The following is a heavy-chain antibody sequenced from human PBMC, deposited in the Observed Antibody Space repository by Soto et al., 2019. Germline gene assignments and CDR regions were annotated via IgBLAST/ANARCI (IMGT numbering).Heavy chain of an antibody. CDR2: IYPGDSDT. Sequence: PGESLKISCKGSGYSFTSYWIGWVRQMPGKGLEWMGIIYPGDSDTRYSPSFQGQVTISADKSISTAYLQWSSLKASDTAMYYCARLENAAQAYSSSWSYYYYYMDVWGKGTTVTVSS. V-gene: IGHV5-51*01. CDR1: GYSFTSYW. D-gene: IGHD6-13*01. J-gene: IGHJ6*03. CDR3: ARLENAAQAYSSSWSYYYYYMDV.